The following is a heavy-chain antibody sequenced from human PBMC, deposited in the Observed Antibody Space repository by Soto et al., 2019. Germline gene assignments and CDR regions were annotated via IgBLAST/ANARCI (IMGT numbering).Heavy chain of an antibody. Sequence: QVQLVESGGGVVQPGRSLRLSCAASGFTFSSYGMHWVRQAPGKGLEWVAIISYDGSKKYYPDSVKGRFAISRDNSKNTLYLQMNSLRAEDMAVYYCAKKSNYDTSGYYVFDDAFDIWGQGTMVTVSS. J-gene: IGHJ3*02. CDR3: AKKSNYDTSGYYVFDDAFDI. CDR1: GFTFSSYG. V-gene: IGHV3-30*18. CDR2: ISYDGSKK. D-gene: IGHD3-22*01.